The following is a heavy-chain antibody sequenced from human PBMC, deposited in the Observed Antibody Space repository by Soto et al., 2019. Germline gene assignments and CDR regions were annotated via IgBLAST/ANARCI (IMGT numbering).Heavy chain of an antibody. D-gene: IGHD5-18*01. J-gene: IGHJ6*02. CDR1: GFTFSSYA. CDR2: ISGSGGST. Sequence: EVQLLESGVGLVQPGGSLRLSCAASGFTFSSYAMSWVRQAPGKGLEWVSAISGSGGSTYYADSVKGRFTISRDNSKNTLDLQMNRLRTEDTAVYYFAKDIWRGYIYLAYYYYGMDVWGQRTTVTVSS. V-gene: IGHV3-23*01. CDR3: AKDIWRGYIYLAYYYYGMDV.